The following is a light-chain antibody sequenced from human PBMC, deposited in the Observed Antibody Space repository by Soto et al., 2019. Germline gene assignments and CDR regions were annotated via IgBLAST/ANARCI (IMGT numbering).Light chain of an antibody. Sequence: DLQMTQSPSSLSASVGDRVTITCRASQSISSSLSWYQQRPGKAPNLLIYLASSLQSGVPSRFSGSGSGTDFTLTISSLQFEDFATYYCQQRYSTPYTFGQGTKLEIK. V-gene: IGKV1-39*01. CDR1: QSISSS. CDR2: LAS. J-gene: IGKJ2*01. CDR3: QQRYSTPYT.